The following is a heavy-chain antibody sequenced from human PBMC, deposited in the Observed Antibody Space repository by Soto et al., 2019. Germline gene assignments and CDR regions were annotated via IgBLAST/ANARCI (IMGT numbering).Heavy chain of an antibody. CDR1: GYTFTSYD. V-gene: IGHV1-8*01. CDR3: ARERAIVVVPAADYFYYGMDV. D-gene: IGHD2-2*01. J-gene: IGHJ6*02. Sequence: QVQLVQSGAELKKPEASVKVSCKASGYTFTSYDINWVRQATGQGLEWMGWMNPNSGNTVYAQKFQGRVTMTRNTSISTAYMEVSSLRSEDTAVYYCARERAIVVVPAADYFYYGMDVWGQGTTVTVSS. CDR2: MNPNSGNT.